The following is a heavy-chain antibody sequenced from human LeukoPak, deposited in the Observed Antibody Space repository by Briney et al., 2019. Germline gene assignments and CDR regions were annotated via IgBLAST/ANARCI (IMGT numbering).Heavy chain of an antibody. Sequence: GGSLRLSCAASGFTFDDYGMSWVRQAPGKGLEWVSGINWNGGSTGYADSVKGRFTISRDNSRNTLYLQMNSLRAEDTAVYYCARGLGRELDGAFDIWGQGTMVTVSS. J-gene: IGHJ3*02. V-gene: IGHV3-20*04. CDR3: ARGLGRELDGAFDI. CDR1: GFTFDDYG. CDR2: INWNGGST. D-gene: IGHD3-10*01.